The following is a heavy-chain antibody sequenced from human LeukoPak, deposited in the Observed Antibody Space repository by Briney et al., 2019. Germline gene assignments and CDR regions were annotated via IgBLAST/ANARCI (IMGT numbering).Heavy chain of an antibody. Sequence: GASVKVSCKASAYTFTDYYIHWVRQAPGQGLEWMGWINPNSGGTNYAQKFQGRVTMTRDTSISIAYMELSRLRSDDTAVYYCARTAVAAVLAFDYWGQGTLVTVSS. CDR3: ARTAVAAVLAFDY. CDR1: AYTFTDYY. J-gene: IGHJ4*02. CDR2: INPNSGGT. D-gene: IGHD6-19*01. V-gene: IGHV1-2*02.